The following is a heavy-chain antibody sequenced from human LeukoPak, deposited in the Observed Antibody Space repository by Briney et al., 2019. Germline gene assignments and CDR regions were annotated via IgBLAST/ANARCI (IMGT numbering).Heavy chain of an antibody. V-gene: IGHV1-2*02. CDR1: GYTFTNYY. CDR2: INPNSGGT. Sequence: ASVKVSCKASGYTFTNYYLHWVRQAPGQGLERMGWINPNSGGTNYAQKFQGRVTMTRDTSISTAYMELSRLRSDDTAVYYCARDFYFDYWGQGTLVTVS. J-gene: IGHJ4*02. CDR3: ARDFYFDY.